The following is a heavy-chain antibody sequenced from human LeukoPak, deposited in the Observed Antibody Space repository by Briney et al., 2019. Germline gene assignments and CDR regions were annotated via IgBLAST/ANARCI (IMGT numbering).Heavy chain of an antibody. CDR1: GFSFTHHG. CDR3: ARDPTNTSGRYAYFDY. Sequence: ASVKVSCKASGFSFTHHGITWVRQAPGQGLEWMGWISGYNGDTNYAQKFQGRVTLTTDTSTSTAYMDLRSLRSDDTAVYYCARDPTNTSGRYAYFDYWGQGTLVTVSS. V-gene: IGHV1-18*01. CDR2: ISGYNGDT. J-gene: IGHJ4*02. D-gene: IGHD6-19*01.